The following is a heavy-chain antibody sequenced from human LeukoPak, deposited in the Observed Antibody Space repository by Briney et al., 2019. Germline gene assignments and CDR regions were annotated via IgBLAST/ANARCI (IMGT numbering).Heavy chain of an antibody. J-gene: IGHJ4*02. CDR2: IYYSGST. V-gene: IGHV4-59*11. CDR3: ARDLSGELDY. Sequence: SETLSLTCTVSGGSISSHYWSWIRQPPGKGLEWIGYIYYSGSTNYNPSLKSRVTISVDTSKNQFSLKLSSVTAADTAVYYCARDLSGELDYWGQGTLVTVSS. CDR1: GGSISSHY. D-gene: IGHD1-26*01.